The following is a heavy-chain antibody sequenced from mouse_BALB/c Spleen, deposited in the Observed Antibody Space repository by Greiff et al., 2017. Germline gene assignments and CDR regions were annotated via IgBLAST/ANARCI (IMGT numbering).Heavy chain of an antibody. CDR1: GDSITSGY. CDR3: ARYTLYYDYDYYAMDY. CDR2: ISYSGST. Sequence: VQLKESGPSLVKPSQTLSLTCSVTGDSITSGYWNWIRKFPGNKLEYMGYISYSGSTYYNPSLKSRISITRDTSKNQYYLQLNSVTTEDTATYYCARYTLYYDYDYYAMDYWGQGTSVTVSS. D-gene: IGHD2-4*01. V-gene: IGHV3-8*02. J-gene: IGHJ4*01.